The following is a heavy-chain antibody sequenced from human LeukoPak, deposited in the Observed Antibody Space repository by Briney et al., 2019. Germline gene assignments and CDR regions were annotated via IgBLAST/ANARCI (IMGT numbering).Heavy chain of an antibody. Sequence: PGRSLRLSCAASGFTFSSYGMHWVRQAPGKGLEWVAVIWYDGSNKYYADSVKGRFTISRDNARNSLYLQMNSLRAEDTAIYYCARVEAGYWGQGSLVTVSS. CDR3: ARVEAGY. V-gene: IGHV3-33*01. J-gene: IGHJ4*02. CDR2: IWYDGSNK. CDR1: GFTFSSYG.